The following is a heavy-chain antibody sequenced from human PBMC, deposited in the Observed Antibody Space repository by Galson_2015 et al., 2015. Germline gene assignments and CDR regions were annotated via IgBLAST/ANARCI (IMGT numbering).Heavy chain of an antibody. V-gene: IGHV3-48*02. D-gene: IGHD4-17*01. Sequence: SLRLSCAASGFTFSSYSMNWVRQAPGKGLEWVSYISSSSSTIYYADSVKGRFTISRDNAKNSLYPQMNSLRDEDTAVYYCARDMTTEELGADYWGQGTLVTVSP. J-gene: IGHJ4*02. CDR1: GFTFSSYS. CDR2: ISSSSSTI. CDR3: ARDMTTEELGADY.